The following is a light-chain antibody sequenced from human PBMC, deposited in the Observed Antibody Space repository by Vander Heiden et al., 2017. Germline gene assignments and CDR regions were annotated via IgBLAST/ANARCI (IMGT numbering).Light chain of an antibody. Sequence: EIVLTQSPRTLSLSPGERATLSCRASQSVSSSYLAWYQQKPGQAPRLLIYDTSSRATGIPDRFSGSGSGTDFALTISRLEPEVFAVYYCQQYGSSPQTFGQGTKVEIK. J-gene: IGKJ1*01. V-gene: IGKV3-20*01. CDR3: QQYGSSPQT. CDR1: QSVSSSY. CDR2: DTS.